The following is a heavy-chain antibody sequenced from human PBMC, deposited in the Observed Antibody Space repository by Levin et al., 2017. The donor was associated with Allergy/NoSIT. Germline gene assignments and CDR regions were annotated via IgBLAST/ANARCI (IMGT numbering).Heavy chain of an antibody. CDR2: ISSSSSYI. D-gene: IGHD2-2*01. CDR3: ARGWGNCSSTSCYGWSQYYYGMDG. CDR1: GFTFSSYS. V-gene: IGHV3-21*01. Sequence: GGSLRLSCAASGFTFSSYSMNWVRQAPGKGLEWVSSISSSSSYIYYADSVKGRFTISRDNAKNSLYLQMNSLRAEDTAVYYCARGWGNCSSTSCYGWSQYYYGMDGWGQGTTVTVSS. J-gene: IGHJ6*02.